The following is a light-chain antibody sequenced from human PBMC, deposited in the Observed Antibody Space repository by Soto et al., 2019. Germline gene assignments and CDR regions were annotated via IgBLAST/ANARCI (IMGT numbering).Light chain of an antibody. CDR3: QQYGSSPFT. CDR1: QTISSSY. V-gene: IGKV3-20*01. Sequence: EIVLTQSPGTLSLSPGERVTLSCRASQTISSSYLARYQQKPGQAPRLLISGASIRATGIPDRFSGSGSGTDFTLTISSLEPEDFAVFYCQQYGSSPFTFGPGTRVDFK. CDR2: GAS. J-gene: IGKJ3*01.